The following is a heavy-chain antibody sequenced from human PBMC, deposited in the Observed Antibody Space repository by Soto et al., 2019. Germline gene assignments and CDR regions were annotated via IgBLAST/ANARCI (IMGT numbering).Heavy chain of an antibody. D-gene: IGHD3-16*01. V-gene: IGHV4-4*07. CDR1: GGSISSYY. Sequence: SETLSLTCTVSGGSISSYYWSWIRQPAGKGLEWIGRIYTSGSTNYNPSLKSRVTMSVDTSKNQFSLKLSSVTAADTAVYYCGSFLVPPGLGRYHYGMAFCGQGSTVTVSS. CDR2: IYTSGST. J-gene: IGHJ6*02. CDR3: GSFLVPPGLGRYHYGMAF.